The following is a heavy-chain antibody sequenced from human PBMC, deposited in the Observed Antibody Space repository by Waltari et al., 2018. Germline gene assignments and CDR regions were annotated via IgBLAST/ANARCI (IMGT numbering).Heavy chain of an antibody. J-gene: IGHJ4*02. CDR1: GSSFSSGYY. D-gene: IGHD2-21*02. V-gene: IGHV4-38-2*01. Sequence: QVQLQESGPGLVKPSETLSLTCAVSGSSFSSGYYWGWIRQPPGKRLEFIGSIYHSGTTYYNPSLKSRVTIVLDTSKTQFSRMLRSVTAADTAVYFCARWFHGDSPSHFDYWGQGTLVTVSS. CDR2: IYHSGTT. CDR3: ARWFHGDSPSHFDY.